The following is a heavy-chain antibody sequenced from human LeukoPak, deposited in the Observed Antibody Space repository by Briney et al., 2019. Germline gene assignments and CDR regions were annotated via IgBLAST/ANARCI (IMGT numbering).Heavy chain of an antibody. CDR3: ARDPLG. V-gene: IGHV1-2*02. CDR1: GYTLTELS. Sequence: ASVKVSCKVSGYTLTELSMHWVRQAPGKGLEWMGWINPNSGGTNYAQKFQGRVTMTRDTSISTAYMELSRLRSDDTAVYYCARDPLGWGQGTMVTVSS. J-gene: IGHJ3*01. D-gene: IGHD7-27*01. CDR2: INPNSGGT.